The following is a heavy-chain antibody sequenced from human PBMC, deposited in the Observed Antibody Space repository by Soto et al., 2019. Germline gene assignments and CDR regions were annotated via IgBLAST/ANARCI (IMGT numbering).Heavy chain of an antibody. CDR3: VRTSAPQASFAY. CDR1: GFSLSSSGVG. CDR2: IYWDDEE. D-gene: IGHD1-26*01. V-gene: IGHV2-5*04. J-gene: IGHJ4*02. Sequence: QITLKESGPTLVKPTQTLTLTCNFSGFSLSSSGVGVGWIRQPPGKALEWLALIYWDDEEHYSPSLKSRLTITTDTSKNQVVLTMTNMDPVDTGTYFCVRTSAPQASFAYWGQGTLVSVSS.